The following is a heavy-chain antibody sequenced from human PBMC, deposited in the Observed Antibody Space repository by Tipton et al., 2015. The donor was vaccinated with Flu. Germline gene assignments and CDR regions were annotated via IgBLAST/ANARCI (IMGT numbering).Heavy chain of an antibody. J-gene: IGHJ2*01. CDR1: GGSIGSSSYY. D-gene: IGHD3-22*01. CDR2: IYYSGST. Sequence: TLSLTCTVSGGSIGSSSYYWGWIRQPPGKGLEWIGSIYYSGSTYYNPSLKSRVTISVDTSKNQFSLKLSSVTAADTAVYYCARESMIVVVIARYFDLWGRGTLVTVSS. V-gene: IGHV4-39*07. CDR3: ARESMIVVVIARYFDL.